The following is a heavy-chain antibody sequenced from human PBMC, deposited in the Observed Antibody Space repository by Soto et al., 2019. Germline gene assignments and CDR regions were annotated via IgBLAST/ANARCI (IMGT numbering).Heavy chain of an antibody. V-gene: IGHV3-23*01. CDR3: ARDRGTTTVTFDAFQH. Sequence: EVQLLESGGGLVQPGGSLRLSCAASGFRFNSYSMSWVRQAPAKGLQRVAGIIGIRDSAYYADSVKGRFTISRDNSKNTLSLQMNSLRAGDTAIYYCARDRGTTTVTFDAFQHWGQGTLVAVSS. J-gene: IGHJ1*01. CDR1: GFRFNSYS. CDR2: IIGIRDSA. D-gene: IGHD4-17*01.